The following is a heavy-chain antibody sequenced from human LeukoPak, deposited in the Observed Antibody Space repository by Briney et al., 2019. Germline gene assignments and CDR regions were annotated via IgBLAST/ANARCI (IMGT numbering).Heavy chain of an antibody. CDR1: GFTFSSYG. V-gene: IGHV3-30*03. CDR3: ARAGGYYDSRTVDY. Sequence: GGSLRLSCAASGFTFSSYGMHWVRQAPGKGLEWVAVISYDGSNKYYADSVKGRFTISRDNAKNSLYLQMNSLRAEDTAVYYCARAGGYYDSRTVDYWGQGTLVTVSS. J-gene: IGHJ4*02. D-gene: IGHD3-22*01. CDR2: ISYDGSNK.